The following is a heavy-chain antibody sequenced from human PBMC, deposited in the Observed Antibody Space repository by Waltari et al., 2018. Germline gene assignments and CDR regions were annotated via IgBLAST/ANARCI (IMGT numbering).Heavy chain of an antibody. D-gene: IGHD1-26*01. V-gene: IGHV3-30*02. Sequence: QVQLVESGGGVVQPGGSLRLSCAASGFTFSGSGMHWVRQAPGKGLQWVAFIRHDGTNKYYADSVKGRFTISRDNSKNTLYLQMNSLRVEDTAVYYCANIEYDSWEPRLFIDSWGQGTLVTVSS. J-gene: IGHJ4*02. CDR2: IRHDGTNK. CDR3: ANIEYDSWEPRLFIDS. CDR1: GFTFSGSG.